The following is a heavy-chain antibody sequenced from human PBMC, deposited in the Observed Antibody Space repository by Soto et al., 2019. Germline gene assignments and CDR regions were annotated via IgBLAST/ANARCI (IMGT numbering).Heavy chain of an antibody. J-gene: IGHJ4*02. CDR2: ISYDGSNK. CDR1: GFTFSSYA. Sequence: QVQLVESGGGVVQPGRSLRLSCAASGFTFSSYAMHWVRQAPGKGLEWVAVISYDGSNKYYADSVKGRFTISRDNSKNTLYLQMNSLRAEDTAVYYCARDRSATVTTLGYWGQGTLVTVSS. CDR3: ARDRSATVTTLGY. D-gene: IGHD4-17*01. V-gene: IGHV3-30-3*01.